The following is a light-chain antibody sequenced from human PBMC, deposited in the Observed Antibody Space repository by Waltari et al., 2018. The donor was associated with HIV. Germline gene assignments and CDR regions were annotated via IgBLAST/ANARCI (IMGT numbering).Light chain of an antibody. J-gene: IGLJ1*01. CDR2: DVS. CDR1: SSDGGGYKF. V-gene: IGLV2-11*01. CDR3: CSYAGSYSYV. Sequence: QSALTQPRSVSGSPGPSVTLPCTRSSSDGGGYKFVSWYEQHPGKAPKLMIYDVSKRPSGVPDRFSGSKSGNTASLTISGLQAEDEADYYCCSYAGSYSYVFGTGTKVTVL.